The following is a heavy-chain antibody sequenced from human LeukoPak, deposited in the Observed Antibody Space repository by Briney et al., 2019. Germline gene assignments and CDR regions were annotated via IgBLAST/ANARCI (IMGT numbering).Heavy chain of an antibody. Sequence: SETLSLTCAVYGGSFSGYYWSWIRQPPGKGLEWIGEINHSGSTNYNPSLKSRVTISVDTSKNQFSLKLSPVTAADTAVYYCARVWLNFDYWGQGTLVTVSS. D-gene: IGHD5-18*01. J-gene: IGHJ4*02. CDR1: GGSFSGYY. CDR3: ARVWLNFDY. CDR2: INHSGST. V-gene: IGHV4-34*01.